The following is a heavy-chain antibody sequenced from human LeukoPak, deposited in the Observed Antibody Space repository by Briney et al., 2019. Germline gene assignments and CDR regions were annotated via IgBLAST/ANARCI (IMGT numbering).Heavy chain of an antibody. Sequence: GASVKVSCKASGYTFTGYYMHWVRQAPGQGLEWMGWINPNSGGTNYAQKFQGRVTLTRNTSTSTAYMELRSLRSEDTAVYYCARGDYWGQGTLVTVSS. CDR3: ARGDY. J-gene: IGHJ4*02. V-gene: IGHV1-2*02. CDR1: GYTFTGYY. CDR2: INPNSGGT.